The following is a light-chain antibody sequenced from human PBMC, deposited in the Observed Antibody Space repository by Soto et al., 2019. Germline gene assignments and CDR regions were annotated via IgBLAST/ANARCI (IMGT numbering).Light chain of an antibody. CDR3: QQYRNSPIT. CDR2: DAS. V-gene: IGKV3-20*01. J-gene: IGKJ5*01. Sequence: VLTQSPGTLSLSPGDGATLSCSDSQIVTGDYLAWYKQKHGKAPRLLMYDASPRATGIPDRFSGSGSGTEFTLTISRLKSEDFAVYYCQQYRNSPITCGQGTRLEIK. CDR1: QIVTGDY.